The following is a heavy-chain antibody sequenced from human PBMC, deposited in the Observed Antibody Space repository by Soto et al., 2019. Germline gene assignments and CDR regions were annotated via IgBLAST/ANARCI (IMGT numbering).Heavy chain of an antibody. D-gene: IGHD6-19*01. J-gene: IGHJ6*02. CDR2: INPTGGST. Sequence: QVRLVQSGAEVKKPGASVKVSCKASGYTFTSYYIHWVRQAPGQGLEWMGVINPTGGSTTYPQKFQARVAMTRDTSTSTVYMELSSLRSEDTAFYYCAREPIAVAGRYYYGMDVWGQGTTVTVSS. CDR3: AREPIAVAGRYYYGMDV. V-gene: IGHV1-46*01. CDR1: GYTFTSYY.